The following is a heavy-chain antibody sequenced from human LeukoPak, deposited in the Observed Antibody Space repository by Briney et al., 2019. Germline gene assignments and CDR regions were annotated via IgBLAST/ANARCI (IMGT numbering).Heavy chain of an antibody. CDR3: AKDPCSTTSCYSVY. J-gene: IGHJ4*02. CDR1: GFTFSSYG. D-gene: IGHD2-2*01. V-gene: IGHV3-30*18. CDR2: ISYDGSNK. Sequence: PGRSLRLSCAASGFTFSSYGMHWVRQAPGKGLDWVAVISYDGSNKYYADSVKGRFTISRDNSKNTLYPQMNSLRAEDTAVYYCAKDPCSTTSCYSVYWGQGTLVTVSS.